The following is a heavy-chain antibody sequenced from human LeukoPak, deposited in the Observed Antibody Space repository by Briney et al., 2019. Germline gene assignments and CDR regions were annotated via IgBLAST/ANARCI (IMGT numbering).Heavy chain of an antibody. D-gene: IGHD4-17*01. J-gene: IGHJ5*02. Sequence: SETLSLTCPVSGGSVSSGSYYWSWIRQPPGKGLEWIGYSYYSGSTNYNPSLKSRVTISVDTSKNQFSLKLSSVTAADTAVYYCARSSNYGDYVDWFDPWGQGTLVTVSS. CDR2: SYYSGST. V-gene: IGHV4-61*01. CDR1: GGSVSSGSYY. CDR3: ARSSNYGDYVDWFDP.